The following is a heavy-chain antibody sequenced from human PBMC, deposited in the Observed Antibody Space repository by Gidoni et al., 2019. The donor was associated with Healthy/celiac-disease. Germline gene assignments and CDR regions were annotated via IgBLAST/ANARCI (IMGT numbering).Heavy chain of an antibody. Sequence: EVQLLESGGGLVQPGGSLRLPCAASGFPFSSYALSWVRQAPGKGLEWVSAISGSGGSTYYADSVKGRFTISRDNSKNTLYLQMNSLRAEDTAVYYCAKDAYCGGDCYANIHFDYWGQGTLVTVSS. CDR3: AKDAYCGGDCYANIHFDY. D-gene: IGHD2-21*02. J-gene: IGHJ4*02. CDR2: ISGSGGST. CDR1: GFPFSSYA. V-gene: IGHV3-23*01.